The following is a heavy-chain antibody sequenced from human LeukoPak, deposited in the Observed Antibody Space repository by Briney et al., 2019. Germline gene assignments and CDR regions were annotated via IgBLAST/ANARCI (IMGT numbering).Heavy chain of an antibody. D-gene: IGHD3-10*01. J-gene: IGHJ4*02. CDR2: IIPIFGTA. CDR1: GGTFSSYA. CDR3: ATGRPDYYYESRNYYSHFDY. Sequence: SVKVSCKASGGTFSSYAISRVRQAPGQGLEWMGGIIPIFGTANYAQKFQGRVTMTDDTSTDTAFMELSSLTSEDTAVYYCATGRPDYYYESRNYYSHFDYWGQGTLVTVSS. V-gene: IGHV1-69*06.